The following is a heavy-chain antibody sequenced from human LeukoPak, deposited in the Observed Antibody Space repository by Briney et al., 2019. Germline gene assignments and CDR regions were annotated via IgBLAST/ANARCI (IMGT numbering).Heavy chain of an antibody. CDR2: IYYSGST. V-gene: IGHV4-59*01. CDR3: ARTGIAAAGKSKDAFDI. J-gene: IGHJ3*02. Sequence: SETLSLTCTVSGGSINSYYWSWLRQPPGKGLEWIGYIYYSGSTNYNPSLKSRVTISVDTSKSQFSLKLSSVTPADSAVYYCARTGIAAAGKSKDAFDIWGQGTMVTVSS. CDR1: GGSINSYY. D-gene: IGHD6-13*01.